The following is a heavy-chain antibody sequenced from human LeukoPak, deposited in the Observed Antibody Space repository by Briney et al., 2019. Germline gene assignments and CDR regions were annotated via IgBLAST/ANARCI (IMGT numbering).Heavy chain of an antibody. J-gene: IGHJ6*03. Sequence: GASVKVSCKPSGYTFTVYYIHWVRQAPRQGLEWMGWINPTSGATNYAPKFQGRVTMTRDTSISTAYMGLNSLKSDDTAVYFCARGVVAATFYYYMDVWGKGTTVTVSS. CDR2: INPTSGAT. CDR3: ARGVVAATFYYYMDV. D-gene: IGHD2-15*01. CDR1: GYTFTVYY. V-gene: IGHV1-2*02.